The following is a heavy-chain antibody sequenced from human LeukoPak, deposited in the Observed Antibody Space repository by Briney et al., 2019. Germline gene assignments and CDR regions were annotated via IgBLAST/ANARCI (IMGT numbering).Heavy chain of an antibody. V-gene: IGHV4-34*01. J-gene: IGHJ6*02. D-gene: IGHD6-19*01. CDR3: ARSSSGWYPRGMDV. CDR1: GGSISSYY. CDR2: INHSGST. Sequence: SETLSLTCTVSGGSISSYYWSWIRQPPGKGLEWIGEINHSGSTNYNPSLKSRVTISVDTSKNQFSLKLSSVTAADTAVYYCARSSSGWYPRGMDVWGQGTTVTVSS.